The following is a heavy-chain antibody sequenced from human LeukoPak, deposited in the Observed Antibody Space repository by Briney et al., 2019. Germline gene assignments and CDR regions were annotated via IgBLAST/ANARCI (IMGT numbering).Heavy chain of an antibody. V-gene: IGHV4-39*07. CDR1: GGSISSSSYY. CDR2: IYYSGST. CDR3: ARDFHSSSSELDY. Sequence: SETLSLTCTVSGGSISSSSYYWGWIRQPPGKGLEWVGSIYYSGSTYYNPSLKSRVTISVDTSKNQFSLKLSSVTGADTAVYYCARDFHSSSSELDYWGQGTLVTVSS. J-gene: IGHJ4*02. D-gene: IGHD6-6*01.